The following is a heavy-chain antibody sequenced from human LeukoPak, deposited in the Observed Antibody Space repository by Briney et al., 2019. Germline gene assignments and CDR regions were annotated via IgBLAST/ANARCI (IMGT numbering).Heavy chain of an antibody. D-gene: IGHD3-10*01. CDR1: GGSISSATYS. V-gene: IGHV4-61*09. CDR2: IYTSGST. J-gene: IGHJ4*02. Sequence: PSETLSLTCTVSGGSISSATYSWSWIRQPAGKGLEWIGHIYTSGSTNYNPSLKSRVTISADTSKNQFSLKLSSVTAADTALYYCVRDGFGDYYFDCWGPGTLVTVSS. CDR3: VRDGFGDYYFDC.